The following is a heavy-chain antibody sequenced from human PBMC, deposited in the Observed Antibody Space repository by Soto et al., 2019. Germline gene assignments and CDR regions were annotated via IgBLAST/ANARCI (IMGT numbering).Heavy chain of an antibody. CDR2: ISAYNGNT. CDR1: GYRFASYA. D-gene: IGHD6-13*01. J-gene: IGHJ5*02. Sequence: ASVKVSCKASGYRFASYAIGWVRQAPGQGLEWVGWISAYNGNTNYAQKLQGRVTMTTDTSTSTAYMELRSLRSDDTAVYYCARQTRIAAAGPWGQGTLVTVSS. V-gene: IGHV1-18*01. CDR3: ARQTRIAAAGP.